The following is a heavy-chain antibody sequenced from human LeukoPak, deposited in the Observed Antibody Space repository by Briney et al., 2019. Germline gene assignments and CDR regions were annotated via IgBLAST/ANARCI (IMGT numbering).Heavy chain of an antibody. CDR1: GFTFISYA. V-gene: IGHV3-23*01. D-gene: IGHD2-2*01. Sequence: PGGSLRLSCAASGFTFISYAMSWVRQAPGKGLEWVSAISGSGGSTYYADSVKGRFTSSRDNSKNTLYLQLNSLRAEDTAVYYCAKDLDCSSTSCYAVGYFQHWGQGTLVTVSS. J-gene: IGHJ1*01. CDR3: AKDLDCSSTSCYAVGYFQH. CDR2: ISGSGGST.